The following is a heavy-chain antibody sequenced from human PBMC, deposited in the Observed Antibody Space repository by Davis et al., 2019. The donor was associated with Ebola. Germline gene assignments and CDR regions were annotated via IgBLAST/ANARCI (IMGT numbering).Heavy chain of an antibody. CDR3: AREGGVLFWSSIRYFDY. CDR2: IKQDGSEK. D-gene: IGHD3-3*01. V-gene: IGHV3-7*03. J-gene: IGHJ4*02. CDR1: GFTFSSYW. Sequence: GESLKISCAASGFTFSSYWMSWVRQAPGKGLEWVANIKQDGSEKYYVDSVKGRFTISRDNAKNSLYLQMNSLRAEDTAVYYCAREGGVLFWSSIRYFDYWGQGTLVTVSS.